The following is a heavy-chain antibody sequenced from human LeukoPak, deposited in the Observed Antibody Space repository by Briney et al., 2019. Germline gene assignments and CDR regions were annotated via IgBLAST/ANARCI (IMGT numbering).Heavy chain of an antibody. CDR3: ARGSTMVRGILDY. CDR2: IYHSGST. J-gene: IGHJ4*02. V-gene: IGHV4-38-2*01. D-gene: IGHD3-10*01. CDR1: GYSISSGYY. Sequence: SETLSLTCAVSGYSISSGYYWGWIRPPPGKGLEWIGSIYHSGSTYYNPSLKSRVTISVDTSKNQFSLKLSSVTAADTAVYYCARGSTMVRGILDYWGQGTLVTVSS.